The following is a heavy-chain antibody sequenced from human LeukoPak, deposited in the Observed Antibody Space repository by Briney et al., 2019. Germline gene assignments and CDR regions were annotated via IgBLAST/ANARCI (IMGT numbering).Heavy chain of an antibody. CDR1: GYSFTSYW. Sequence: GESLKISCKGSGYSFTSYWIGWVRQMPGKGLEWMGIIHPRDSDTRYSPSFQGQVTMSADKSISTAYLQWSSLKASDTAMYYCARDYYDSSGYYKAFDIWGQGTMVTVSS. CDR3: ARDYYDSSGYYKAFDI. CDR2: IHPRDSDT. J-gene: IGHJ3*02. D-gene: IGHD3-22*01. V-gene: IGHV5-51*01.